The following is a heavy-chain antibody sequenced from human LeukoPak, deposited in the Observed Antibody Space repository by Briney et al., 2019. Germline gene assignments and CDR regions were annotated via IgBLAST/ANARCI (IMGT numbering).Heavy chain of an antibody. V-gene: IGHV4-34*12. J-gene: IGHJ4*02. D-gene: IGHD6-19*01. CDR3: ARVRYSSGWSHGFSFDY. CDR1: LESFRVYY. CDR2: IIDTGST. Sequence: SETLSLTSVNHLESFRVYYWTCIRHPPQEGLESRCEIIDTGSTKYNSPLKCRVTISVDTSKSQFSLKLSSVTAADTAVYYCARVRYSSGWSHGFSFDYWGQGTLVTVSS.